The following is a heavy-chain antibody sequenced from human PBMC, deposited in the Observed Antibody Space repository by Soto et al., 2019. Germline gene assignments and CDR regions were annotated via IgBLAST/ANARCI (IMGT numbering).Heavy chain of an antibody. CDR2: ISSSSSYI. CDR1: GFTFSSYS. Sequence: GGSLRLSCAASGFTFSSYSMNWVRQAPGKGLEWVSSISSSSSYIYYADSVKGRFTISRDNAKNSLYLQMNSLRAEDTAVYYCARDLYDSSGYYYYFDYWGQGTLVTVSS. CDR3: ARDLYDSSGYYYYFDY. D-gene: IGHD3-22*01. J-gene: IGHJ4*02. V-gene: IGHV3-21*01.